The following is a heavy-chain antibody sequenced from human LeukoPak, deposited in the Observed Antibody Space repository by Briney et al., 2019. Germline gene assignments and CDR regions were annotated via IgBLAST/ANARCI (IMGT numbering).Heavy chain of an antibody. CDR3: AKDQRFGDLDDY. V-gene: IGHV3-23*01. J-gene: IGHJ4*02. D-gene: IGHD3-10*01. CDR1: GFTFSNYA. Sequence: GGSLRLSCTTSGFTFSNYAMSWVRQAPGKGLEWVSSISGSAIATYYADSVKGRFAISRDNSKNTLYLQMTSLRAEDTAVYYCAKDQRFGDLDDYRGQGTLVTVSS. CDR2: ISGSAIAT.